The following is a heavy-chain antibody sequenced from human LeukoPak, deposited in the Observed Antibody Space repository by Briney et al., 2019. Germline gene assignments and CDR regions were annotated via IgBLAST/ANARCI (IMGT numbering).Heavy chain of an antibody. CDR2: IYYSGST. V-gene: IGHV4-59*01. CDR1: GGSISSYY. Sequence: SETLSLTCTVSGGSISSYYWSWIRQPPGKGLEGIGYIYYSGSTNYNPSLKRRVTISVYTSKNQFSLTLSSVTAADTAVYYCARGFTIFGVVTILGYDFDIWGQGTMVTVSS. D-gene: IGHD3-3*01. CDR3: ARGFTIFGVVTILGYDFDI. J-gene: IGHJ3*02.